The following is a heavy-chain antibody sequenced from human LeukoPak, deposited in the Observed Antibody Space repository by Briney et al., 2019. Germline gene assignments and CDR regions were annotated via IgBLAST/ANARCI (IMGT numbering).Heavy chain of an antibody. D-gene: IGHD1-26*01. V-gene: IGHV4-59*01. CDR2: IYNSGST. Sequence: SETLSLTCTVSGGSISSYYWSWIRQPPGKGLEWIGYIYNSGSTYYNPSLKSRVTISVDTSKNQFSLRLSSVTAADAAVYYCVRDRELNYWGQGTLVTVSS. J-gene: IGHJ4*02. CDR3: VRDRELNY. CDR1: GGSISSYY.